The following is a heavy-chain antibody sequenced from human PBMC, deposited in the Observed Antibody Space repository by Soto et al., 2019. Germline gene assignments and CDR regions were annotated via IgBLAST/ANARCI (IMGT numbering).Heavy chain of an antibody. Sequence: QVQLVQSGAEVKKPGASVKVSCKASGYTFTSYAMHWVRQAPGQRLEWMGWINAGNGNTKYSQKFQGRVTITRDTTASTAYMELSRLRSEDTAVYYCARDLPYSSGWSYYFAYWGQGTLVTASS. CDR2: INAGNGNT. D-gene: IGHD6-19*01. V-gene: IGHV1-3*01. CDR3: ARDLPYSSGWSYYFAY. CDR1: GYTFTSYA. J-gene: IGHJ4*02.